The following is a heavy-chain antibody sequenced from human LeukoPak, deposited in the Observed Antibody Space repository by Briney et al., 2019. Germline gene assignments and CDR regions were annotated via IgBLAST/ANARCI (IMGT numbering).Heavy chain of an antibody. J-gene: IGHJ4*02. V-gene: IGHV1-46*01. Sequence: ASVKVSCKASGYTFTSYDMHWVRQTPGQGLEWMGIINPSGDSTSYAQKFQGRVTMTRDTSTSTVYMELSSLRSEDTAVYYCASVLYCGADCYSGRYFFDYWGQGTLVTVSS. CDR1: GYTFTSYD. CDR2: INPSGDST. CDR3: ASVLYCGADCYSGRYFFDY. D-gene: IGHD2-21*02.